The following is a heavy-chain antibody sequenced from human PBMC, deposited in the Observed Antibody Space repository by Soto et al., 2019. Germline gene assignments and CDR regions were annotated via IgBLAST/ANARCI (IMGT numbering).Heavy chain of an antibody. D-gene: IGHD2-2*01. CDR3: AKGGGYCSSTSCYDEDYYYYYYMDV. V-gene: IGHV3-23*01. J-gene: IGHJ6*03. CDR1: GFPFSSYA. Sequence: GGSLRLSCAASGFPFSSYAMSWVRQAPGKGLEWVSAISGSGGSTYYADSVKGRFTISRDNSKNTLYLQMNSLRAEDTAVYYCAKGGGYCSSTSCYDEDYYYYYYMDVWGKGTTVTVSS. CDR2: ISGSGGST.